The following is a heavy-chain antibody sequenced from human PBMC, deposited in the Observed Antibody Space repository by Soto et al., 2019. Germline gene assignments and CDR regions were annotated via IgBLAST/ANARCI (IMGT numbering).Heavy chain of an antibody. Sequence: TSETLSLTCTVSGGSISSSSYYWGWIRQPPGKGLEWMGGIYYSGSTYFNPSLKSRVTISVDTSKNQFSLKLSSVTAADTAVYYCARGRPGIEGVDHWGQGTLVTVSS. J-gene: IGHJ5*02. D-gene: IGHD1-26*01. V-gene: IGHV4-39*01. CDR3: ARGRPGIEGVDH. CDR2: IYYSGST. CDR1: GGSISSSSYY.